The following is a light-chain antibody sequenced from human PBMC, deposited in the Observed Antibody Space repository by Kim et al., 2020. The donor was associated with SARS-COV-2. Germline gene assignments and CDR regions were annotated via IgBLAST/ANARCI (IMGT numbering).Light chain of an antibody. CDR1: SSGVGGYNY. CDR3: SSYTSSSTPYV. V-gene: IGLV2-14*03. J-gene: IGLJ1*01. Sequence: QAITLSCTVTSSGVGGYNYVSWYQQPPGKATKLMIYDVSNRPSGVSIRFSGSKSGNTASLTISGLQAEDEADYYCSSYTSSSTPYVFGTGTKVTVL. CDR2: DVS.